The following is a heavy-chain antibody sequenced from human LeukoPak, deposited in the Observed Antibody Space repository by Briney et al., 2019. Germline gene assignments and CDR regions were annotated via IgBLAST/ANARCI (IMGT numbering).Heavy chain of an antibody. V-gene: IGHV3-48*03. CDR1: GFGFGQYE. D-gene: IGHD1-14*01. Sequence: GGSLRLSCAASGFGFGQYEMNSVRQAPGKGLEWIAYISVCAATIYYGDSAEGRFTISRDDAKSSLYLQMNGLRVEDTAIYYGAKDFPYWYEVPHGMDVWGQGTTVTVAS. CDR2: ISVCAATI. J-gene: IGHJ6*02. CDR3: AKDFPYWYEVPHGMDV.